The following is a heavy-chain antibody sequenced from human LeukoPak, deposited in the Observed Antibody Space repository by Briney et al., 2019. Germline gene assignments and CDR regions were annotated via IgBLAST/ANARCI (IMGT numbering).Heavy chain of an antibody. CDR1: GGSFSGYY. CDR3: ARGPHTGVNYYDRSGYYY. CDR2: INHSGST. J-gene: IGHJ4*02. V-gene: IGHV4-34*01. D-gene: IGHD3-22*01. Sequence: SETLSLTCAVYGGSFSGYYWSWIRQPPGKGLEWIGEINHSGSTNYNPSLKSRVTISVDTSKNQFSLKLSSVTAADTAVYYCARGPHTGVNYYDRSGYYYWGQGTLVTVSS.